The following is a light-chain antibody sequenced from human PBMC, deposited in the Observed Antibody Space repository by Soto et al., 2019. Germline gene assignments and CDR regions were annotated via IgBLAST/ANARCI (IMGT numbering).Light chain of an antibody. CDR3: CSYTATTTYV. V-gene: IGLV2-14*03. CDR1: GNDVGGYTF. CDR2: DVN. Sequence: QSALTQPASVSGSPGQSISISCTGTGNDVGGYTFVSWYQQHPDKVPKLVIFDVNRRPSGVSDRFPGSKSVNAASLTISGLQAEDEADYYCCSYTATTTYVFGTGTKLTVL. J-gene: IGLJ1*01.